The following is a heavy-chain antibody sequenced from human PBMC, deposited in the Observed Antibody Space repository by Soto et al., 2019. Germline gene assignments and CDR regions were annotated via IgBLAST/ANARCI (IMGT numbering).Heavy chain of an antibody. V-gene: IGHV2-5*02. D-gene: IGHD2-21*02. Sequence: QITLKESGPTLVKPTQTRTLTCTFSGFSLNTGGLGVGWIRQPPGKALDWLALIYWDGDKRYSPSLQSRVSISKDTSNNRVVLTMTTRDPVETATYFRVNSRCGGDCLRSYSSQYYYCMDVWGQGNTVTVSS. CDR1: GFSLNTGGLG. CDR3: VNSRCGGDCLRSYSSQYYYCMDV. J-gene: IGHJ6*02. CDR2: IYWDGDK.